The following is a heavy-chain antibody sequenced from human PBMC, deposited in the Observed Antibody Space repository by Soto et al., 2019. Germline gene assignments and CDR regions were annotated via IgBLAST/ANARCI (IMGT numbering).Heavy chain of an antibody. CDR3: ARDGRMGSGWSFDY. J-gene: IGHJ4*02. V-gene: IGHV4-4*02. D-gene: IGHD6-19*01. Sequence: PSETLSLTCAVSGGSISSSNWWSWVRQPPGKGLEWIGEIYHSGSTNYNPSLKSRVTISVDKSKNQFSLKLSSVTAADTAVYYCARDGRMGSGWSFDYWGQGTLVTVSS. CDR2: IYHSGST. CDR1: GGSISSSNW.